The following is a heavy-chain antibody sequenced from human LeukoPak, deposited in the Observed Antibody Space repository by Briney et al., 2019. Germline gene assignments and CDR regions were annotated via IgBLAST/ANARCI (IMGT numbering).Heavy chain of an antibody. CDR1: GASLNSYY. J-gene: IGHJ4*02. CDR3: ARGAWATRLAS. Sequence: SETLSLTCAVYGASLNSYYWSWVRQPPGEGLEWIGEIYESGTTKYNPSLKSRVAISMVPSKQQFSLILSSVTAADTAVYYCARGAWATRLASWGLGTPVIVSS. V-gene: IGHV4-34*01. CDR2: IYESGTT. D-gene: IGHD2-15*01.